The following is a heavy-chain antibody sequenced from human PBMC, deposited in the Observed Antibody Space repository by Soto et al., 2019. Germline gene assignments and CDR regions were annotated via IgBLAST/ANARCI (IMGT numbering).Heavy chain of an antibody. Sequence: ASVKVSCNASGYTFTSYGISWVRQAPGQGLEWMGWISAYNGNTNYAQKLQGKVTMTTDTSTSTAYMELRSLRSDDTAVYYCARVPTRITIFGVVITNFDYWGQGTLVTVSS. CDR3: ARVPTRITIFGVVITNFDY. CDR2: ISAYNGNT. CDR1: GYTFTSYG. J-gene: IGHJ4*02. D-gene: IGHD3-3*01. V-gene: IGHV1-18*01.